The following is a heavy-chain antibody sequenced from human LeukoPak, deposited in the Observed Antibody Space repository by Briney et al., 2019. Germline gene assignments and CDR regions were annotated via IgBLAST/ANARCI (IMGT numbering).Heavy chain of an antibody. D-gene: IGHD3-10*01. V-gene: IGHV3-7*01. J-gene: IGHJ4*02. Sequence: GGSLRLSCAASGFTFSTYWMSWVRQAPGKGQEWVADIKKDGSEKHYVDSVKGRFTISRDNAKNSLYLQMNSLRAEDTAVYYCALNMVRGQIFDYWGQGTLVTVSS. CDR3: ALNMVRGQIFDY. CDR1: GFTFSTYW. CDR2: IKKDGSEK.